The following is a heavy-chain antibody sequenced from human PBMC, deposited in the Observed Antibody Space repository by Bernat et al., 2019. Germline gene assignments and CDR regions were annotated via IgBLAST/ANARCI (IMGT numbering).Heavy chain of an antibody. Sequence: EVQLVESGGGLVQPGGSLRLSCAASGFTFSSYWMHWVRQAPGKGLVWVSRNNIDGSSTSYADSVKGRFTISRDNAKNKLYLQMNSRRAEDTAVYYCARDGGNYWGWFDPWGQGTLVTVSS. J-gene: IGHJ5*02. V-gene: IGHV3-74*01. D-gene: IGHD1-26*01. CDR3: ARDGGNYWGWFDP. CDR2: NNIDGSST. CDR1: GFTFSSYW.